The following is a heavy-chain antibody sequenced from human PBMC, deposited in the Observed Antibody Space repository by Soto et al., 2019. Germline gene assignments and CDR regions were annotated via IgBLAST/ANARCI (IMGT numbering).Heavy chain of an antibody. CDR1: GYTFTSYD. D-gene: IGHD3-10*01. CDR2: MNPNSGNT. CDR3: ARPKWFTRVRGGERDAYDI. J-gene: IGHJ3*02. V-gene: IGHV1-8*01. Sequence: ASVKVSCKASGYTFTSYDINWVRQATGQGLEWMGWMNPNSGNTGYAQKFQGRVTMTRNTSISTAYMELSSLRSEDTAVYYCARPKWFTRVRGGERDAYDIWGQGTMVIVSS.